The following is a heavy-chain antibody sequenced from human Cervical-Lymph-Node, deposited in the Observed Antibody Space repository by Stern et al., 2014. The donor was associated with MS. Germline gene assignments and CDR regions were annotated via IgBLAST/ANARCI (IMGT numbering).Heavy chain of an antibody. J-gene: IGHJ4*02. D-gene: IGHD6-19*01. Sequence: QVQLQESGPGLVKPSETLSLTCTVSGGSISSSSYYWGWIRQPPGKGLEWIGSIYSSGSTYYNPSLNSRVTISVDTSQNQFSLQRSSVTAADTAVYYCARHKGSGLRNFDYWGQGTLVTVSS. CDR3: ARHKGSGLRNFDY. V-gene: IGHV4-39*01. CDR2: IYSSGST. CDR1: GGSISSSSYY.